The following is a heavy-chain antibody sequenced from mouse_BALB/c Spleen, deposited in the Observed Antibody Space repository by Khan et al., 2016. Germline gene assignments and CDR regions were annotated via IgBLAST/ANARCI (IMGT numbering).Heavy chain of an antibody. CDR3: TDGGYDVRFAY. D-gene: IGHD2-14*01. J-gene: IGHJ3*01. Sequence: EVKLEVSGGGLVQPGGSMKLSCVASGFTFSSYWMSWVRQSPEKGLEWVAEIRLKSDNYATHYAESVKGKFTISRDDSKSRLYLQMNRLRAEDTGIYYCTDGGYDVRFAYWGQGTLVTVSA. CDR2: IRLKSDNYAT. V-gene: IGHV6-3*01. CDR1: GFTFSSYW.